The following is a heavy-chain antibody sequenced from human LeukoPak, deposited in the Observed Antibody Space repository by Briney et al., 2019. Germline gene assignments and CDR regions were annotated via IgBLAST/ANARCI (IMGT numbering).Heavy chain of an antibody. CDR1: GASISITGDY. V-gene: IGHV4-39*01. D-gene: IGHD2-15*01. CDR2: LFNRGVT. CDR3: ARHRVASAYSSFDY. J-gene: IGHJ4*02. Sequence: SETLSLTCTVSGASISITGDYGGWIRQSPGKRLEWIESLFNRGVTYYSQSLKSRVSTSVDTSNNHFSLRLTSLTDADTAIYYCARHRVASAYSSFDYWGQGTLVTVSS.